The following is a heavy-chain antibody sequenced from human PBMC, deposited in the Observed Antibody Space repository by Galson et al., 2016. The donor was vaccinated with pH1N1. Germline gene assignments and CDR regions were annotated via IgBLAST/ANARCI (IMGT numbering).Heavy chain of an antibody. V-gene: IGHV3-30*18. Sequence: SPRLSCAASGFTFNKYGMHWVRQAPGKGLEWVAVISYDGSNKYYADSVKGRFTISRDDSKNMLYLQMNSLRAEDTAVYYFAKVVRGSSWASFDYWGQGTLVTVSS. D-gene: IGHD6-13*01. CDR2: ISYDGSNK. CDR1: GFTFNKYG. J-gene: IGHJ4*02. CDR3: AKVVRGSSWASFDY.